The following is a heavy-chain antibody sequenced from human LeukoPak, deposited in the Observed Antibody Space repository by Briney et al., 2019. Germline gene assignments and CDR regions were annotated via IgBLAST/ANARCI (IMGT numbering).Heavy chain of an antibody. V-gene: IGHV4-39*01. CDR2: ISYSGAT. Sequence: RASETLSLTCTVSGVSISTTNYFWGGIRQPPGKGREWIESISYSGATYYNAPLQSRVTISADTSKNPVYLKLSSVTAADTAVYFCAGSRWFWGGFDYCGQGSLVTVSS. CDR1: GVSISTTNYF. CDR3: AGSRWFWGGFDY. D-gene: IGHD6-13*01. J-gene: IGHJ4*02.